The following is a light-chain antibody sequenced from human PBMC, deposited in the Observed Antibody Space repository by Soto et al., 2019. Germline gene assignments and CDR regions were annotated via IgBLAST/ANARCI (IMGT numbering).Light chain of an antibody. J-gene: IGKJ4*01. CDR3: QQYGNSPPLT. Sequence: EIVLTQSPGTLSLSPGERATLSRRASQSVSSHLAWYQQRPGQAPRLLIYGASSRATGIPDRFSGSGSGTDFTLTISRLEPEDFALYYCQQYGNSPPLTFGGGTKVEIK. CDR2: GAS. CDR1: QSVSSH. V-gene: IGKV3-20*01.